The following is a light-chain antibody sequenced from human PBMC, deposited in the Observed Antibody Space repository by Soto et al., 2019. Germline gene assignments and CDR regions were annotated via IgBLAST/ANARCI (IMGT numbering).Light chain of an antibody. CDR3: SSYTSSSPVV. V-gene: IGLV2-14*01. CDR1: SSDVGGYNY. J-gene: IGLJ2*01. Sequence: QSALTQPASVSGSPGQSITISCTGTSSDVGGYNYVSWYQQHPGKAPKLMIYEVSKRPSGVSNRFSGSKSGNTASLPISGLQAEDEAEYYCSSYTSSSPVVFGGGTKLTVL. CDR2: EVS.